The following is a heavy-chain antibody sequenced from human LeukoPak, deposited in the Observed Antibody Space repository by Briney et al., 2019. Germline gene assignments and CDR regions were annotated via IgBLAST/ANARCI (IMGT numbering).Heavy chain of an antibody. J-gene: IGHJ4*02. V-gene: IGHV4-59*01. CDR3: ARGRMGGTKAPFDY. D-gene: IGHD3-16*01. CDR2: IYDGGST. Sequence: PSETLSLTCTVSGGSLSNYYWSWIRQPPGKGLEWIGYIYDGGSTTYNPSLMSRVTMSVDTSKNQFSLNLSSVTAAETAVYYRARGRMGGTKAPFDYCGEGTLVTVSS. CDR1: GGSLSNYY.